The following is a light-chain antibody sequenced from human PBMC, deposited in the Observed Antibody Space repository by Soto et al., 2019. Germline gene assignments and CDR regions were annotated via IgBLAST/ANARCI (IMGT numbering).Light chain of an antibody. CDR3: SSYTSNSTL. CDR2: DVT. CDR1: SSDVCGYNS. Sequence: QSALTQPASVSGSPGQSITISCTGTSSDVCGYNSVSWYQQHPGKAPKLMLIDVTNRPSGVSNHFSGSKSGNTASLTISGLQAEDEADYYCSSYTSNSTLFAGGPKLTVL. J-gene: IGLJ3*02. V-gene: IGLV2-14*03.